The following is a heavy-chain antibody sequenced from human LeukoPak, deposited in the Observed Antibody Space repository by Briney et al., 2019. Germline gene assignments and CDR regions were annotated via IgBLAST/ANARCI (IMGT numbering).Heavy chain of an antibody. Sequence: GRSLRLSCAASGFTFSSYGMSWVRQAPGKGLEWVSAISGSGGSTYYADSVKGRFTISRDNSKNTLYLQMNSLRAEDTAVYYCAKDKNYYDTQDTDYWGQGTLVTVSS. V-gene: IGHV3-23*01. J-gene: IGHJ4*02. CDR3: AKDKNYYDTQDTDY. CDR2: ISGSGGST. D-gene: IGHD3-22*01. CDR1: GFTFSSYG.